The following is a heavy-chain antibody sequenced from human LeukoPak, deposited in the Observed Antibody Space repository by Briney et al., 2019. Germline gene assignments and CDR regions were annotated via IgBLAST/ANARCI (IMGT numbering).Heavy chain of an antibody. CDR1: GGTFSSYA. D-gene: IGHD5-24*01. CDR2: IIPIFGTA. Sequence: ASVKVSCKASGGTFSSYAISWVRQAPGQGLEWMGGIIPIFGTANYAQKFQGRVTITTDESTSTAYMELSSLRSEDTAVYYCARGRDGHNYVGDYWGQGTLVTVSS. J-gene: IGHJ4*02. V-gene: IGHV1-69*05. CDR3: ARGRDGHNYVGDY.